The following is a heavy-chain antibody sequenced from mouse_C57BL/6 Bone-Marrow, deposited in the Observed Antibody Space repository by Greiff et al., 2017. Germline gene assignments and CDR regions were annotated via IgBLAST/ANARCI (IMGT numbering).Heavy chain of an antibody. D-gene: IGHD1-1*01. J-gene: IGHJ2*01. Sequence: VQLQQSGPELVKPGASVKISCKASGYAFSSSWMNWVKQRPGKGLEWIGRIYPGDGDTNYNGKFKGKATLTADKSSSTAYMQLSSMTSEDSAVYFCARRHLSSWGQGTTLTVSS. CDR2: IYPGDGDT. CDR1: GYAFSSSW. V-gene: IGHV1-82*01. CDR3: ARRHLSS.